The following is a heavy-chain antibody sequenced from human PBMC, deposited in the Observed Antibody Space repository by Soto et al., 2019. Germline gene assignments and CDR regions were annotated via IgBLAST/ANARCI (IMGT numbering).Heavy chain of an antibody. V-gene: IGHV1-18*01. CDR3: ARDLVIYYDSSGDYYYYGMDV. CDR2: ISVYNGNT. CDR1: GYAYNSYS. J-gene: IGHJ6*02. Sequence: ASVEPSSKASGYAYNSYSMWWARQSQRQGLEWMGWISVYNGNTNYAQKLQERVTITTDMSTSTAYMELSSLRSEDTAVYYCARDLVIYYDSSGDYYYYGMDVWGRGTTVTVSS. D-gene: IGHD3-22*01.